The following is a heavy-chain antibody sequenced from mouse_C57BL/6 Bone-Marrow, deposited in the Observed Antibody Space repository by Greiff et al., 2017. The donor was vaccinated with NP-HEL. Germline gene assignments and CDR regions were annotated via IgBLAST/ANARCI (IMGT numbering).Heavy chain of an antibody. Sequence: GGGLVQPKGSLKLSCAASGFTFNTYAMHWVHQAPGKGLEWVARIRSKSSNYATYYADSVKDRFTISRDDSQSMLYLQMNNLKTEDTAMYYCVREGALTGTMGWYFDVWGTGTTVTVSS. V-gene: IGHV10-3*01. CDR3: VREGALTGTMGWYFDV. D-gene: IGHD4-1*01. J-gene: IGHJ1*03. CDR2: IRSKSSNYAT. CDR1: GFTFNTYA.